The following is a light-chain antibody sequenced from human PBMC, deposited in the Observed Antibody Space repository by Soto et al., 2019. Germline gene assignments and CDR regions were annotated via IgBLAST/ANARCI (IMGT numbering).Light chain of an antibody. V-gene: IGKV3-20*01. CDR1: QRVSSNY. Sequence: EIGLTQSPGTLSLSPGDRATLSCGASQRVSSNYLAWYQQKPGQAPRLLIYGASSRATGIPDRFSGSGSGTDFTLTISRLEPEEFAVYYCQRYGTSLPLTFGGGPKVDI. J-gene: IGKJ4*01. CDR3: QRYGTSLPLT. CDR2: GAS.